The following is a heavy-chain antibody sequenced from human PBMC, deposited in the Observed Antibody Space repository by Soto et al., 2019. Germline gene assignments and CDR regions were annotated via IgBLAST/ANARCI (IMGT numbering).Heavy chain of an antibody. D-gene: IGHD2-21*01. CDR2: IYWDNDK. Sequence: SGPTLADPPQTLTLTCTFSGFSLSTSGVGVVWIRQPPGKALEWLALIYWDNDKRYSPSLKNGVTISKDTSKNQVVLTMTGIYAVDAAIYYSAHRRPYHFRFDPWGQGTLVTVSS. V-gene: IGHV2-5*02. CDR1: GFSLSTSGVG. J-gene: IGHJ5*01. CDR3: AHRRPYHFRFDP.